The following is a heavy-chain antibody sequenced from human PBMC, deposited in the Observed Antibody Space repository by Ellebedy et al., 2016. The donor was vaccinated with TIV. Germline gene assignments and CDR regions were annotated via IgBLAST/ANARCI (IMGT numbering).Heavy chain of an antibody. J-gene: IGHJ4*02. CDR2: IRSTGSDK. D-gene: IGHD2-15*01. CDR1: GFTFSSYW. CDR3: ARGWSTPDS. Sequence: GESLKISCVASGFTFSSYWMDWIRQAPGQGLEWVSSIRSTGSDKYYAESVKGRFTISRDNAQNTLFLQMNSLRVEDTAVYYCARGWSTPDSWGQGTLVIVSS. V-gene: IGHV3-21*06.